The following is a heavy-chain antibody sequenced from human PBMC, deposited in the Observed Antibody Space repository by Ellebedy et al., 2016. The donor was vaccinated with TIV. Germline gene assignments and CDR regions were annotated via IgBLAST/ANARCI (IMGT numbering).Heavy chain of an antibody. D-gene: IGHD4-23*01. CDR2: FDPEDGET. CDR3: ARGPYGGISVWYFDL. V-gene: IGHV1-24*01. Sequence: ASVKVSCKASGYTLTELSMHWMRQAPGKGLEWMGGFDPEDGETIYAQKFQGRVTMTEDTSTDTAYMELSSLRSDDTAVYYCARGPYGGISVWYFDLWGRGTLVTVSS. CDR1: GYTLTELS. J-gene: IGHJ2*01.